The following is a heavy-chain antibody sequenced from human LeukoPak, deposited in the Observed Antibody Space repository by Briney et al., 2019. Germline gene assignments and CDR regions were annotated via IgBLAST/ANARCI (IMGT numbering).Heavy chain of an antibody. D-gene: IGHD3-16*02. CDR2: IYYSGST. J-gene: IGHJ4*02. CDR3: ASRNHYDYVWGSYPQGFDY. Sequence: PSETLSLTCTVSGGSISRSSYYWGWIRQPPGKGLEWIGSIYYSGSTYYNPSLKSRVTISVDTSKNQFSLKLSSVTAADTAVYYCASRNHYDYVWGSYPQGFDYWGQGTLVTVSS. CDR1: GGSISRSSYY. V-gene: IGHV4-39*01.